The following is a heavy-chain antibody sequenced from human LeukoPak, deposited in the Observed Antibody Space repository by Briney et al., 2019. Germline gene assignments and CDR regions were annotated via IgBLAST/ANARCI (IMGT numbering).Heavy chain of an antibody. Sequence: GGSLRHSCAASGFTFSSYAMSWVRQAPGKGLEWVSAISGSGGSTYYADSVKGRFTISRDNSKNTLYLQMNSLRAEDTAVYYCAKDGGYDFWSGTGGFGYWGQGTLVTVSS. CDR2: ISGSGGST. D-gene: IGHD3-3*01. J-gene: IGHJ4*02. CDR1: GFTFSSYA. CDR3: AKDGGYDFWSGTGGFGY. V-gene: IGHV3-23*01.